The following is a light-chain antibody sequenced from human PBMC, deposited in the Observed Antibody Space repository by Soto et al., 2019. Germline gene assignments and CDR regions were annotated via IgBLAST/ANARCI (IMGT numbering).Light chain of an antibody. Sequence: QSVLTQPRSASGSPGQSVTISCTGTKNDIGVYDFVSWYQHHPGKAPRLIIYEVVQRPSGVPDRFSGSKSGNTASLTVSGLQAADDADYFCKSYAASNTYVFGSGTKLTV. CDR1: KNDIGVYDF. J-gene: IGLJ1*01. CDR2: EVV. V-gene: IGLV2-8*01. CDR3: KSYAASNTYV.